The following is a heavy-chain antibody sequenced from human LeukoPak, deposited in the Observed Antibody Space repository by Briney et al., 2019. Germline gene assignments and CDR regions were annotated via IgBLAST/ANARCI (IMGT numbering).Heavy chain of an antibody. CDR1: GGSFSGYS. J-gene: IGHJ3*02. CDR3: ARVGSYYDSSGTDAFDI. Sequence: PSETLSLTCAVYGGSFSGYSWSWIRQPPGKGLEWIGYIYHSGSTYYNPSLKSRVTISVDRSKNQFSLKLSSVTAADTAVYYCARVGSYYDSSGTDAFDIWGQGTMVTVSS. V-gene: IGHV4-30-2*01. CDR2: IYHSGST. D-gene: IGHD3-22*01.